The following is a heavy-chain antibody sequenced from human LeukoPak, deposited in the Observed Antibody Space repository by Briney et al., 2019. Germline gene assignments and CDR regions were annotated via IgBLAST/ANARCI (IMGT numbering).Heavy chain of an antibody. CDR2: ISGYNGTT. J-gene: IGHJ4*02. CDR1: GYTFTNYG. CDR3: ARDIGVSQFDS. Sequence: GASVKVSCKASGYTFTNYGISWVRQAPGQGLEWMRWISGYNGTTDYSQKLQGSVTMTTDTSTSTAHMELRSLTSDDTAVYYCARDIGVSQFDSWGQGTLVTVSS. D-gene: IGHD3-10*01. V-gene: IGHV1-18*01.